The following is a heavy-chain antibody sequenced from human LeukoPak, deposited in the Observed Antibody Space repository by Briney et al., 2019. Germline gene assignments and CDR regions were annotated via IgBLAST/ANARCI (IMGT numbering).Heavy chain of an antibody. V-gene: IGHV4-59*12. D-gene: IGHD1-1*01. J-gene: IGHJ3*02. CDR3: ARGGTRDAFDI. Sequence: NPSETLSLTCTVSGGSISSYYWSWIRQPPGKGLEWIGYIYYSGSTNYNPSLKSRVTISVDTSKNQFSLKLSSVTAADTAVYYCARGGTRDAFDIWGQGTMVTVSS. CDR2: IYYSGST. CDR1: GGSISSYY.